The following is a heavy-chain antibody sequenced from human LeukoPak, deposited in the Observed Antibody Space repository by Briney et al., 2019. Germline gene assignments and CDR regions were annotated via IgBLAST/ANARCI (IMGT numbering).Heavy chain of an antibody. V-gene: IGHV1-2*02. J-gene: IGHJ4*02. CDR2: INPNSGDT. CDR1: GYTFTGYY. Sequence: ASVKVSCKASGYTFTGYYIHWVRQAPGQGLEWMGWINPNSGDTDYAQKFQGRVTMTSDTSISTAYMELSRLRSDDTAVYYCARAGFKAAAGTDYWGQGTLVTVSS. D-gene: IGHD6-13*01. CDR3: ARAGFKAAAGTDY.